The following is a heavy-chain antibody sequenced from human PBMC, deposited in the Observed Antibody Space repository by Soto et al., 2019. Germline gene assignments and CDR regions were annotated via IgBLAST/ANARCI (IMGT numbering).Heavy chain of an antibody. D-gene: IGHD3-3*01. Sequence: QVQLQESGPGLVKPSETLSLTCTVSGGSISSYYWSWIRQPAGKGLEWIGRIYTSGSTNYNPSLKSRVTMSVVTSKNQFSLKLSSGTAADTAVYYCAREPDFWSGYSPGWFDPWGQGTLVTVSS. CDR2: IYTSGST. J-gene: IGHJ5*02. CDR3: AREPDFWSGYSPGWFDP. CDR1: GGSISSYY. V-gene: IGHV4-4*07.